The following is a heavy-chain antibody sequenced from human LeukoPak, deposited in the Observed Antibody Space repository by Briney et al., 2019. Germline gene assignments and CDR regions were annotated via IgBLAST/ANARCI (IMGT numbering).Heavy chain of an antibody. Sequence: ASVKVSCKASGYTFTGYYMHWVRQAPGQGLEWMGRINPNSGGTNYARKFQGRVTMTRDTSISTAYMELSRLRSDDTAVYYCARGNDYDFWSGTIRRIDPWGQGTLVTVSS. CDR3: ARGNDYDFWSGTIRRIDP. D-gene: IGHD3-3*01. V-gene: IGHV1-2*06. J-gene: IGHJ5*02. CDR2: INPNSGGT. CDR1: GYTFTGYY.